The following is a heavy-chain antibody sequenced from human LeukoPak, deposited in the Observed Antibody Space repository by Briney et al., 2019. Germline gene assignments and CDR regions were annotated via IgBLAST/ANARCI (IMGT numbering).Heavy chain of an antibody. Sequence: GGSLRLSCAASGIIVSSNYMSWVRQAPGKGLEWVSVIYSGGTTYYADSVKGRFTISRDNSKNTLYLQMNSLRAEDTAVYYCANREGGYTYDPFDYWGQGTLVTVSS. V-gene: IGHV3-53*01. D-gene: IGHD5-18*01. J-gene: IGHJ4*02. CDR2: IYSGGTT. CDR1: GIIVSSNY. CDR3: ANREGGYTYDPFDY.